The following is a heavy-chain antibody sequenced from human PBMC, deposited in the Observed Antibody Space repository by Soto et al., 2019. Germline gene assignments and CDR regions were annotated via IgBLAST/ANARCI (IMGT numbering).Heavy chain of an antibody. CDR2: TYYRSKWYN. D-gene: IGHD2-15*01. V-gene: IGHV6-1*01. Sequence: SRTLSLTCVISGGSVSSNSAAWNWIRQSPSRGLECLGSTYYRSKWYNDYAVSLKSRITINPDTSKNQFSLQLNSVTPEDTAVYYCAREDKLTAFRSYYVIDXWGQGTAVTVS. CDR1: GGSVSSNSAA. J-gene: IGHJ6*02. CDR3: AREDKLTAFRSYYVIDX.